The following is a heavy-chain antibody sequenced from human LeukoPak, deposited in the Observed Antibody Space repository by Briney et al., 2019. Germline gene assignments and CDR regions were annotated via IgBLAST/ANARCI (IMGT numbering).Heavy chain of an antibody. CDR1: GFTFSSYA. D-gene: IGHD3-22*01. V-gene: IGHV3-11*04. J-gene: IGHJ6*03. Sequence: GGSLRLSCAASGFTFSSYAMSWIRQAPGKGLEWVSYISSSGTTIYYADSVKGRFTISRDNGKNSLYLQMNSLRAEDTAVYYCARYYDSSGRGYYYYMDVWGKGTTVTVSS. CDR2: ISSSGTTI. CDR3: ARYYDSSGRGYYYYMDV.